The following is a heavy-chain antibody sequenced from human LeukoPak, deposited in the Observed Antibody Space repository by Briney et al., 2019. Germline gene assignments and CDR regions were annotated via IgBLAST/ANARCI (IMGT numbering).Heavy chain of an antibody. CDR1: GYSFTSYW. J-gene: IGHJ4*02. CDR3: ARAETLGWCSTTSCYTGSAFDY. D-gene: IGHD2-2*02. CDR2: IYPGDSDT. Sequence: GESLKISFKGSGYSFTSYWIGWVRPMPGKGLEGGGIIYPGDSDTRYSPSFQGQVTISADKSISTAYLQWSSLKASDTAMYYCARAETLGWCSTTSCYTGSAFDYWGQGTLVTVSS. V-gene: IGHV5-51*01.